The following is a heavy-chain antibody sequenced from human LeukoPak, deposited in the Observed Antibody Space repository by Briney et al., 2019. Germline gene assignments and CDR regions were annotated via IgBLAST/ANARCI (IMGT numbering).Heavy chain of an antibody. CDR1: GYTFTSYG. V-gene: IGHV1-18*01. D-gene: IGHD1-26*01. J-gene: IGHJ6*02. Sequence: ASVKVSCKASGYTFTSYGISWVRQAPGQGVEWMGWISAYNGNTNYAQKLQGRVTMTTDTSTSTAYMELRSLRSDDTAVYYCARDGTPYYYYGMDVWGQGTTVTVSS. CDR3: ARDGTPYYYYGMDV. CDR2: ISAYNGNT.